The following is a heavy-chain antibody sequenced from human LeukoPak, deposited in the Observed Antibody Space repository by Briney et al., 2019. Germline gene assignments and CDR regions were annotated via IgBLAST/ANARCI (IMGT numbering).Heavy chain of an antibody. Sequence: GGSLRLSCAASGFTFSNYWMHWVRQAPGKGLEWVSGISWNSGSIGYADSVKGRFTISRDNAKNSLYLQMNSLRAEDTALYYCANLYYYGSGSSRPLGYWGQGTLVTVSS. CDR1: GFTFSNYW. D-gene: IGHD3-10*01. V-gene: IGHV3-9*01. J-gene: IGHJ4*02. CDR3: ANLYYYGSGSSRPLGY. CDR2: ISWNSGSI.